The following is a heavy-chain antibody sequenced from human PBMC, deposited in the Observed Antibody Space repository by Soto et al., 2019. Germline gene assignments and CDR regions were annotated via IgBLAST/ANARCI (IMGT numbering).Heavy chain of an antibody. V-gene: IGHV4-39*07. D-gene: IGHD3-3*01. CDR3: ARDSTIFGVYGMDV. J-gene: IGHJ6*02. Sequence: PSATLSLTCTVSGGSISSSSYYWGWIRQPPGKGLEWIGSIYYSGSTYYNPSLKSRVTISVDTSKNQFSLKLSSVTAEDTAVYYCARDSTIFGVYGMDVWGQGTTVTVSS. CDR2: IYYSGST. CDR1: GGSISSSSYY.